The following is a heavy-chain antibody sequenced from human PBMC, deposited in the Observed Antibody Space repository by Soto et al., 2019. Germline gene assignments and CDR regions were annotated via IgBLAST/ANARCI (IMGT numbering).Heavy chain of an antibody. CDR3: ARALLPHDAFDI. V-gene: IGHV3-66*01. CDR2: IYSGGST. CDR1: GFTVSSNY. Sequence: EVQLVESGGGLVQPGGSLRLSCAASGFTVSSNYMSWVRQAPGKGLEWVSVIYSGGSTYYADSVKGRFTISRDNSKNTLYLQLNSLRAEDTAVFYCARALLPHDAFDIWGQGTMVTVSS. J-gene: IGHJ3*02.